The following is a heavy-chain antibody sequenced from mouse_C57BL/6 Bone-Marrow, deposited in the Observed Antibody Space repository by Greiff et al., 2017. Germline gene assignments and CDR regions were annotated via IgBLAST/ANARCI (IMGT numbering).Heavy chain of an antibody. D-gene: IGHD1-1*01. V-gene: IGHV1-72*01. CDR3: ARGDYYGSSPAWFAY. J-gene: IGHJ3*01. CDR1: GYTFTSYW. Sequence: QVQLKQPGAELVKPGASVKLSCKASGYTFTSYWMHWVKQRPGRGLEWIGRIDPNSGGTKYNEKVKSKATLTVDKPSSTAYMQLSSLTSEDSAVYYCARGDYYGSSPAWFAYWGQGTLVTVSA. CDR2: IDPNSGGT.